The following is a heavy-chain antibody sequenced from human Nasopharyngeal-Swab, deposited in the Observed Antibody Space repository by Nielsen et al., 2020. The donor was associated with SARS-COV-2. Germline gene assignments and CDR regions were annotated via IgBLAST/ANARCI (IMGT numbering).Heavy chain of an antibody. D-gene: IGHD3-9*01. CDR2: ISGSGSSI. CDR1: GFTFSDFY. V-gene: IGHV3-11*04. J-gene: IGHJ4*02. CDR3: ARDTILTPDY. Sequence: GGSLRLSCAASGFTFSDFYMSWIRQAPGKGLEWVSYISGSGSSIYYAGSVKGRFTISRDNAENSLYLQMNSLRAEDTAVYYCARDTILTPDYWGQGTLVTVSS.